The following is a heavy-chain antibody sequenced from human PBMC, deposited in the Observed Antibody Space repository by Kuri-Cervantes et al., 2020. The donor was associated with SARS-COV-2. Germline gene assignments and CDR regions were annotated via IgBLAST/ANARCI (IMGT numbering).Heavy chain of an antibody. Sequence: SETLSLTCAISGDSVSSNSAAWNWIRQSPSRGLEWLGRTYYRSKWYNDYAVSVKSRITINPDTSKNQFSLQLNSVTPEDTAVYYCARGFLDSYGLNWFDPWGQGTLVTVSS. CDR3: ARGFLDSYGLNWFDP. V-gene: IGHV6-1*01. CDR1: GDSVSSNSAA. J-gene: IGHJ5*02. CDR2: TYYRSKWYN. D-gene: IGHD5-18*01.